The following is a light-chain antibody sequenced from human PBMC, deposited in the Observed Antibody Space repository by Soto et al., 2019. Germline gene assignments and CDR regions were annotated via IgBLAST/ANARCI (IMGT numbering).Light chain of an antibody. J-gene: IGKJ4*01. V-gene: IGKV1-9*01. CDR1: QSISSW. Sequence: IQFTQSPSSLSSFLLVIVTITCRASQSISSWLAWYQQKPGKAPKLLIYAASTLQSGVPSRFSGSASGTEFTLTISSLQPEDFATYYCQQVSGYPLNFGGGTKVDI. CDR2: AAS. CDR3: QQVSGYPLN.